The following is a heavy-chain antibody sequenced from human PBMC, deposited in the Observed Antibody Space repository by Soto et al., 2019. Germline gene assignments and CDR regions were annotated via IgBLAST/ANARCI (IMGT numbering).Heavy chain of an antibody. J-gene: IGHJ4*02. CDR1: GFTFSSYG. D-gene: IGHD6-19*01. CDR2: ISDSGAYT. Sequence: GGSLRLSCAASGFTFSSYGMSWVRQAPGKGLEWVSSISDSGAYTYYADSVKGRFTISRDNSKNTLYVQVNSLRAEDTAVYYCEKYGYRSGWGFDYWGQGTLVTVS. V-gene: IGHV3-23*01. CDR3: EKYGYRSGWGFDY.